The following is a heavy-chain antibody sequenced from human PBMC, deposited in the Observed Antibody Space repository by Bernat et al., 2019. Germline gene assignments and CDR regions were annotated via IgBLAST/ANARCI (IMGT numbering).Heavy chain of an antibody. CDR3: ARDMCSGGSCYRYYYGMDV. D-gene: IGHD2-15*01. CDR1: GFTFSSYA. CDR2: ISYDGSNK. J-gene: IGHJ6*02. V-gene: IGHV3-30-3*01. Sequence: QVQLVESGGGLVKPGRSLRLSCAASGFTFSSYAMHWVRQAPGKGLEWVAVISYDGSNKYYADSVKGRFTISRDNSKNTLYLQMNSLRAEDTAVYYCARDMCSGGSCYRYYYGMDVWGQGTTVTVSS.